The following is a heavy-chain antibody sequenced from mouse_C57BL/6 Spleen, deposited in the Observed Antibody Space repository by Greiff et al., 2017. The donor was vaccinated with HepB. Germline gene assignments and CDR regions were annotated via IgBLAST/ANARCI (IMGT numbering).Heavy chain of an antibody. Sequence: EVKLMESGGGLVQPGGSLSLSCAASGFTFTDYYMSWVRQPPGKALEWLGFIRNKANGYTTEYSASVKGRFTISRDNSQSILYLQMNALRAEDSATYYCARSSYYYGSSYAWFADWGQGTLVTVSA. CDR1: GFTFTDYY. V-gene: IGHV7-3*01. J-gene: IGHJ3*01. CDR2: IRNKANGYTT. D-gene: IGHD1-1*01. CDR3: ARSSYYYGSSYAWFAD.